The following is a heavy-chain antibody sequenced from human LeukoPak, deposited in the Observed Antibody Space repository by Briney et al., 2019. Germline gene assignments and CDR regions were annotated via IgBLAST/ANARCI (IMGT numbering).Heavy chain of an antibody. J-gene: IGHJ3*02. CDR2: ISGDGDGT. CDR1: GFTFYNYA. D-gene: IGHD1-26*01. V-gene: IGHV3-23*01. CDR3: ARINSGRHLGDAFDI. Sequence: GGSLRLSCVASGFTFYNYAISWVRQAPGKGLEWVSGISGDGDGTYYADSVKGRFTISRVNSKNTLNLQMNSLRAEDTAVYYCARINSGRHLGDAFDIWGQGTTVTVSS.